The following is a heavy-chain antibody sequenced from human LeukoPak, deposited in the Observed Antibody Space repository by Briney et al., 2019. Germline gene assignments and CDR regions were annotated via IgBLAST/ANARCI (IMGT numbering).Heavy chain of an antibody. Sequence: PSETLSLTCTVSGGSISSYYWSWIRQPAGKGLEWIGRMYYSGSTYYNPSLKSRVTISVDTSKNQFSLKLSSVTAADTAVYYCARHRISAFDYWGQGTLVTVSS. CDR2: MYYSGST. V-gene: IGHV4-59*05. J-gene: IGHJ4*02. CDR1: GGSISSYY. CDR3: ARHRISAFDY.